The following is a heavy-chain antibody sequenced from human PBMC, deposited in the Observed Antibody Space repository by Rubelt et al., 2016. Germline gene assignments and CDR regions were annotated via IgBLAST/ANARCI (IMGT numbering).Heavy chain of an antibody. V-gene: IGHV3-7*03. CDR2: IKEDGSAT. J-gene: IGHJ6*02. Sequence: ECGGGLVPPGGSLRLSCSASGFTFNMYWMTWVRQAPGKGLEWVANIKEDGSATYYMDSVKGRFTISRDNSENLVFLQMNSLEPEDSGLYYCVKCYGFAEYGESKFYYYGVDIWGRGTKVTVS. CDR3: VKCYGFAEYGESKFYYYGVDI. D-gene: IGHD3-10*01. CDR1: GFTFNMYW.